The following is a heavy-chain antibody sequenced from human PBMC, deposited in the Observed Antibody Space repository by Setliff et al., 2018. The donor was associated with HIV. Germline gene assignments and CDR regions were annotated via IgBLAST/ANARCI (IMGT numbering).Heavy chain of an antibody. V-gene: IGHV1-18*04. CDR2: ISGYNGNT. D-gene: IGHD1-1*01. J-gene: IGHJ6*03. CDR1: GYTFINFG. Sequence: ASVKVSCKASGYTFINFGITWVRQAPGQGLEWVGYISGYNGNTKYAQNVQGRVTMTTDTSTSTAYMELRSLRYDDTAVYYCARGDGSKYYYYYYMDVWGKGTTVTVSS. CDR3: ARGDGSKYYYYYYMDV.